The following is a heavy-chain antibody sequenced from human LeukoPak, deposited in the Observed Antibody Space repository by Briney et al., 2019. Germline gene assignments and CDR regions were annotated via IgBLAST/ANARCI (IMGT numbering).Heavy chain of an antibody. D-gene: IGHD1-14*01. Sequence: GGSLRLSCAASGFTFSSYAMSWVRQAPGKGLEWVSGISGSGGNTYYADSVKGRFTISRDNSKNTLYLQMNSLRAEDTAIYYCAKNHGASTGYDYWGQGTLVTVSS. CDR3: AKNHGASTGYDY. CDR2: ISGSGGNT. J-gene: IGHJ4*02. V-gene: IGHV3-23*01. CDR1: GFTFSSYA.